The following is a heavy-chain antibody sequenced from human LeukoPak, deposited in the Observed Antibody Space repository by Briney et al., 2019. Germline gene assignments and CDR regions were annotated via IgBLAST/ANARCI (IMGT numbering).Heavy chain of an antibody. CDR3: ARTYYDILTGYNPYFDY. CDR1: GFTFSDYY. D-gene: IGHD3-9*01. V-gene: IGHV3-11*04. Sequence: PGGSLRLSCAASGFTFSDYYMSWIRQAPGKGLEWVSYISSSGSTIYYADSVKGRFTISRDNAKNFLYLQMNSLRAEDTAVYYCARTYYDILTGYNPYFDYWARESWSPSPQ. J-gene: IGHJ4*02. CDR2: ISSSGSTI.